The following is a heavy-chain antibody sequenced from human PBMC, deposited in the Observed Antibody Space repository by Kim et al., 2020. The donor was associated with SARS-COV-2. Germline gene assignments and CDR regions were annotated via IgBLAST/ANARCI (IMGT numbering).Heavy chain of an antibody. CDR1: GFTFSSYS. V-gene: IGHV3-21*01. CDR3: ARGSYDILTGYYAYYYYYGMDV. D-gene: IGHD3-9*01. Sequence: GGSLRLSCAASGFTFSSYSMNWVRQAPGKGLEWVSSISSSSSYIYYADSVKGRFTISRDNAKNSLYLQMNSLRAEETAVYYCARGSYDILTGYYAYYYYYGMDVWGQGTTVTVSS. CDR2: ISSSSSYI. J-gene: IGHJ6*02.